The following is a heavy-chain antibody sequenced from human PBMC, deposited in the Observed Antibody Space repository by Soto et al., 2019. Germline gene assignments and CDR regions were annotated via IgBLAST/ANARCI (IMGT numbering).Heavy chain of an antibody. V-gene: IGHV3-11*01. Sequence: GGSLRLSCAASGFTFSDYYMSWFRQAPGKGLEWVSYISGSGSTIHDADSAKGRFTISRDNAKNSLYLQMNSLRAEDTAVYYCARVGSILAAGTPDYWGQGTLVTVSS. CDR1: GFTFSDYY. J-gene: IGHJ4*02. CDR3: ARVGSILAAGTPDY. CDR2: ISGSGSTI. D-gene: IGHD6-13*01.